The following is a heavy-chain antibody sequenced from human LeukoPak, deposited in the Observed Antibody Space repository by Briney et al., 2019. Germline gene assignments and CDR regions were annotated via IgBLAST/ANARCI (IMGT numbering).Heavy chain of an antibody. Sequence: SQTLSLTCTVSGGSISSGDYYWSWIRQPPGRGLEWIGYIYYSGSTYYNPSLKSRVTISVDKSKNQFSLKLSSVTAADTAVYYCARRGSSWYRWFDPWGQGTLVTVSS. CDR1: GGSISSGDYY. V-gene: IGHV4-30-4*01. D-gene: IGHD6-13*01. CDR3: ARRGSSWYRWFDP. J-gene: IGHJ5*02. CDR2: IYYSGST.